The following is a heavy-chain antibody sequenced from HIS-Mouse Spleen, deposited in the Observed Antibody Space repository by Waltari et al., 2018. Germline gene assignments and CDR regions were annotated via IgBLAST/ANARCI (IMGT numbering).Heavy chain of an antibody. Sequence: QVQLVQSGAEVKKPGASVKVSCKASGYTFTGYYMHWVRQAPGQGLEWMGWINPNSGGTNYAQKCQGRVTRTRDTSISTAYMELSRLRSDDTAVYYCARARSPVSLFDYWGQGTLVTVSS. V-gene: IGHV1-2*02. CDR2: INPNSGGT. J-gene: IGHJ4*02. CDR1: GYTFTGYY. CDR3: ARARSPVSLFDY.